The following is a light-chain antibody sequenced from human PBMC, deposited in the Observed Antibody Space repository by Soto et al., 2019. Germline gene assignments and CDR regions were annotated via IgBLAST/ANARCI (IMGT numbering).Light chain of an antibody. Sequence: EIVMTQSPATLSVSPGERTTLSCRASQSVRSNYLAWYQQKPGQAPRLLIYYASTSATGIPARFSGSRSGTDFTLTISSLQSEDLAFYFCQQYSDWPLTFGPGTKVDI. CDR1: QSVRSN. J-gene: IGKJ3*01. CDR2: YAS. CDR3: QQYSDWPLT. V-gene: IGKV3-15*01.